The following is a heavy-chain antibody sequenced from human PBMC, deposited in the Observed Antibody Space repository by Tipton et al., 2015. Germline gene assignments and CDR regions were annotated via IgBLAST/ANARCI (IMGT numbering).Heavy chain of an antibody. CDR2: IWFHLNNK. D-gene: IGHD5-24*01. CDR1: GFTFNSYG. CDR3: ATAPVEMSTILWSRGFDY. Sequence: SLRLSCAASGFTFNSYGMHWVRQAPGKGLQWVAGIWFHLNNKYYADSVRGRFTISRDNSTNTLYLQMNSLRAEDTAVYFCATAPVEMSTILWSRGFDYWGQGTLVTVSS. J-gene: IGHJ4*02. V-gene: IGHV3-33*03.